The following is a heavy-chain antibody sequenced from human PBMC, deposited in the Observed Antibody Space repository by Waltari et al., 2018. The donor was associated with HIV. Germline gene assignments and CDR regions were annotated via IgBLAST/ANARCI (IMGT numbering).Heavy chain of an antibody. Sequence: QITLKESGPTLVKPTQTLTLTCTFSGFSLSTTGVGVGWIRQPPGKALAIRQPPGKALEWLALIYWDDDKRYSPSLKSRLTITKDTSKNQVVLTMTNMDPVDTATYYCAQTPVGFDAFDIWGQGTMVTVSS. CDR2: IYWDDDK. J-gene: IGHJ3*02. D-gene: IGHD1-26*01. V-gene: IGHV2-5*02. CDR1: GFSLSTTGVG. CDR3: AQTPVGFDAFDI.